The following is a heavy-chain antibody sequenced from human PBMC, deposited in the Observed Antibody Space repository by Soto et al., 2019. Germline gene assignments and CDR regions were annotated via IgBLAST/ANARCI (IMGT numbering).Heavy chain of an antibody. CDR2: INHSGST. J-gene: IGHJ4*02. CDR1: GGSFSGYY. V-gene: IGHV4-34*01. D-gene: IGHD1-26*01. CDR3: AISSGAHSRGRHFDY. Sequence: PSETLSLTCAVYGGSFSGYYWSWIRQPPGKGLEWIGEINHSGSTNYNPSLKSRVTISVDTSKNQFSLKLSSVTAADTVVYYCAISSGAHSRGRHFDYWGQGTLVTVSS.